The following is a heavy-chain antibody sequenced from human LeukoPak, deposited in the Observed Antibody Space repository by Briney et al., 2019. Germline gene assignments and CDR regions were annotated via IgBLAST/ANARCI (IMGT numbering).Heavy chain of an antibody. CDR3: ARDPDSSSWSHADY. J-gene: IGHJ4*02. Sequence: GGSLRLSCAASGFTFSSYGMNWVRQAPGKGLEWVSSISSSSSYIYYADSVKGRFTISRDNAKNSLYLQMNSLRAEDTAVYYCARDPDSSSWSHADYWGQGTLVTVSS. D-gene: IGHD6-13*01. V-gene: IGHV3-21*01. CDR1: GFTFSSYG. CDR2: ISSSSSYI.